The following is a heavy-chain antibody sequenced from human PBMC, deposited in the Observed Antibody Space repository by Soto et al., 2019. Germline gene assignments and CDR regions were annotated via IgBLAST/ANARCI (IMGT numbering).Heavy chain of an antibody. CDR3: AKTLLSTSWYGLHDY. CDR2: ISGSGGTT. V-gene: IGHV3-23*01. CDR1: EFTFSSYA. J-gene: IGHJ4*02. D-gene: IGHD6-13*01. Sequence: VQLLESGGGLVQPGGSLRLSCAASEFTFSSYAMSWVRQAPNKGLEWVSTISGSGGTTYYADSAKGRFTISRDNSRNTLHLQMNSLRVEDTAVYYCAKTLLSTSWYGLHDYVSQGTLVTVSS.